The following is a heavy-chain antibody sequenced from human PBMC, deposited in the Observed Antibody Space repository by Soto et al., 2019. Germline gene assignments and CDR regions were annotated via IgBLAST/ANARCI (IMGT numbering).Heavy chain of an antibody. CDR3: ISMARISMVLDH. Sequence: EVQLVESGGGLVEPGGVPETLVCSLWVRLQWLCCGLGPPGFRERAEWVGRIRSKPNNYATSYAASVKGRFTISRDDSKNTAFLQMNSLKTEDTAVYYCISMARISMVLDHWGQGALVTVSA. V-gene: IGHV3-73*01. J-gene: IGHJ4*02. D-gene: IGHD3-10*01. CDR2: IRSKPNNYAT. CDR1: VRLQWLC.